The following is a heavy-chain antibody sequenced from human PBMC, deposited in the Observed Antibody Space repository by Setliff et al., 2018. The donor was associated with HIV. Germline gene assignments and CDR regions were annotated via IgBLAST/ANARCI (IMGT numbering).Heavy chain of an antibody. D-gene: IGHD3-22*01. J-gene: IGHJ3*02. CDR1: GFTFSTYW. CDR3: ARGGYYDSSDAFDI. Sequence: PGGSLRLSCAASGFTFSTYWMSWVRQAPGEGPEWVANIQRDGSEKNYVDSVKGRFTISRDNAKNSLYLQMNSLRAGDTAVYYCARGGYYDSSDAFDIWGQGTMVTVSS. CDR2: IQRDGSEK. V-gene: IGHV3-7*01.